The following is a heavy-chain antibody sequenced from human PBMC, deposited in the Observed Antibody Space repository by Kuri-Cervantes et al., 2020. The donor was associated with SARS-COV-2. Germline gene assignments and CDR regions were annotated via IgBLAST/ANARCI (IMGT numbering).Heavy chain of an antibody. CDR3: ARRRGGYCSSTSCPGYSDY. V-gene: IGHV4-30-2*03. J-gene: IGHJ4*02. CDR2: IYYSGST. D-gene: IGHD2-2*01. CDR1: GGSISSGGYS. Sequence: QTLSLTCAVSGGSISSGGYSWSWIRQPPGKGLEWIGSIYYSGSTYYNPSLKSRVTISVDTSKNQFSLKLSSVTAADTAVYYCARRRGGYCSSTSCPGYSDYWGQGTLVTISS.